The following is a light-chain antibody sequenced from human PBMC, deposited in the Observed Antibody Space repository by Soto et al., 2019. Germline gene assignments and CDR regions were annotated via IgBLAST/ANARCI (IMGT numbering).Light chain of an antibody. CDR2: GVS. CDR3: QQYGSSPWT. Sequence: EIVLTQSPGTLSLSPGERAALSCRASESVSSSYLAWYQQKPGQAPRLLIYGVSSRDTGIPDRFSGSGSGTDFTLTISRLDPEDFAVYYCQQYGSSPWTFGQGTKVQIK. CDR1: ESVSSSY. J-gene: IGKJ1*01. V-gene: IGKV3-20*01.